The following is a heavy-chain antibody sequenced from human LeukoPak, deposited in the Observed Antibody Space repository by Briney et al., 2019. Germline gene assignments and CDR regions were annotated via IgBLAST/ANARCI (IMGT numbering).Heavy chain of an antibody. CDR3: ARHEVTAAAGTEFDS. CDR1: GYKFTNYW. V-gene: IGHV5-51*01. CDR2: IFLSDSDT. J-gene: IGHJ4*02. D-gene: IGHD6-13*01. Sequence: GESLKISCQASGYKFTNYWIGWVRQMSGKGLEWMGIIFLSDSDTRYSPSFQGQVTISADKSTSTAYLHWSTLKASDTAIYYCARHEVTAAAGTEFDSWGQGTLVTVSS.